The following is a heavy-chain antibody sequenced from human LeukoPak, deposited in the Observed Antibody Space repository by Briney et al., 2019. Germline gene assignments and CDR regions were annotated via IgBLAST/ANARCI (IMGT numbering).Heavy chain of an antibody. CDR1: GGSISRYY. V-gene: IGHV4-59*01. CDR2: IYSRGST. CDR3: ARSCGGDCYRPKINYCMAV. Sequence: TLSLTCTVSGGSISRYYWSWVRQPPGKGLEWIGYIYSRGSTNYYPPLNSRVTISVDTSKNQFSLKLSSVTAADTAVYYCARSCGGDCYRPKINYCMAVWGQGTTVTVSS. D-gene: IGHD2-21*02. J-gene: IGHJ6*02.